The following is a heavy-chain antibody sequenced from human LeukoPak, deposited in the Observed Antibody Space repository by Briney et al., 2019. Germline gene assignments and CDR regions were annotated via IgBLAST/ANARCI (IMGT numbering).Heavy chain of an antibody. CDR1: GFTFDSYA. CDR3: AKGSRDSRPYYFDF. J-gene: IGHJ4*02. D-gene: IGHD3-10*01. CDR2: ITGGGGDT. Sequence: GGSLRLSCAASGFTFDSYAMSWVRQAPGKVLEWVSAITGGGGDTYHSDSVKGRFTISRDNSKNTLYLEMNFLRAEDTAVYYCAKGSRDSRPYYFDFWGQGTLVTVSS. V-gene: IGHV3-23*01.